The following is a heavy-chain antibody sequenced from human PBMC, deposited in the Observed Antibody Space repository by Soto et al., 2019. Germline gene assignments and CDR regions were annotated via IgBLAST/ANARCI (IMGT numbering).Heavy chain of an antibody. Sequence: QVQLQESGPGLVKPSQTVSLTCTVSGGSISSGGHYWSWIRQHPGKGLEWIGYIYYSGDANYNPSLRSRVALSADTSQNQFSLTLTSLTAADTAVYYCARVNYYDSSGDYIGFDYWGQGILVTVSS. V-gene: IGHV4-31*03. CDR3: ARVNYYDSSGDYIGFDY. D-gene: IGHD3-22*01. CDR1: GGSISSGGHY. CDR2: IYYSGDA. J-gene: IGHJ4*02.